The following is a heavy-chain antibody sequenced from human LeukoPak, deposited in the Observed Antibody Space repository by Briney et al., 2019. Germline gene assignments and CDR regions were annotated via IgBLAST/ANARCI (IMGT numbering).Heavy chain of an antibody. J-gene: IGHJ3*02. V-gene: IGHV3-48*03. CDR1: GFTLSSYE. CDR2: ISSSGSTI. Sequence: GGSLRLSCAASGFTLSSYEMHWVRHAPGTGLEWVSYISSSGSTIYYADSVKGRFTISRDNAKNSLYLRMNSLIAEDTAVYYCARGRAMVRGGNFFDIWGLGTMVTVSS. CDR3: ARGRAMVRGGNFFDI. D-gene: IGHD3-10*01.